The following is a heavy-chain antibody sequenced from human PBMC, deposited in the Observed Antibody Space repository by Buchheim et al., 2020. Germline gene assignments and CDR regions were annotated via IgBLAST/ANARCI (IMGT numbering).Heavy chain of an antibody. CDR3: AREGLVVVAATMPYFDY. Sequence: EVQLVESGGGLVQPGGSLRLSCAASGFTFSSYSMNWVRQAPGKGLEWVSYISSSSSTIYYADSVKGRFNISRDNAKNSLYLQMNSLRAEDTAVYYCAREGLVVVAATMPYFDYWGQGTL. CDR1: GFTFSSYS. CDR2: ISSSSSTI. J-gene: IGHJ4*02. V-gene: IGHV3-48*01. D-gene: IGHD2-15*01.